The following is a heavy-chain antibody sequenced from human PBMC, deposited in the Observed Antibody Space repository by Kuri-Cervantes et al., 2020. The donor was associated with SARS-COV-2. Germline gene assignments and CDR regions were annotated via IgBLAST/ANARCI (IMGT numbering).Heavy chain of an antibody. J-gene: IGHJ4*02. D-gene: IGHD3-22*01. CDR3: ARDYYDSSGYYYALRSLDY. Sequence: ASVKVSCKASGYTFTSYGISWVRQAPGQGLEWMRWISAYNGNTNYAQKLQGRVTMTTDTSTSTAYMELRSLRSDDTAVYYCARDYYDSSGYYYALRSLDYWGQGTLVTVSS. CDR2: ISAYNGNT. V-gene: IGHV1-18*01. CDR1: GYTFTSYG.